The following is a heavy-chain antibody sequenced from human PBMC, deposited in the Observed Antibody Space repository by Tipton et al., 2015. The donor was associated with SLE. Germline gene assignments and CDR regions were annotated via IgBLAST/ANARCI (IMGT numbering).Heavy chain of an antibody. CDR1: GYSISSGYY. D-gene: IGHD3-9*01. V-gene: IGHV4-38-2*02. Sequence: TLSLTCSVTGYSISSGYYWGWIRQPPGRGLEWIGSFHHKGSSYYSPSLGSRVTISGDTSRNQFSLTLSSVTAADTAVYYCARDHRVNFDWILLDYWGQGALVTVSS. J-gene: IGHJ4*02. CDR2: FHHKGSS. CDR3: ARDHRVNFDWILLDY.